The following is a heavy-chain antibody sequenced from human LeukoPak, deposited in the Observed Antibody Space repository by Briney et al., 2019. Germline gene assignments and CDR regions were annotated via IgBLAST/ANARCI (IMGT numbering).Heavy chain of an antibody. D-gene: IGHD3-16*01. V-gene: IGHV3-48*03. J-gene: IGHJ2*01. CDR3: ARDRGGSSAYWYFDL. CDR1: GFSFSTYD. CDR2: ISSSGGTT. Sequence: GGSLRLSCAASGFSFSTYDMNWVRQAPGKGVEWVSYISSSGGTTYYADFVNGRFTISRDNAKNSLYLQMNSLRAEDTAAYYCARDRGGSSAYWYFDLWGRGTLVSVSS.